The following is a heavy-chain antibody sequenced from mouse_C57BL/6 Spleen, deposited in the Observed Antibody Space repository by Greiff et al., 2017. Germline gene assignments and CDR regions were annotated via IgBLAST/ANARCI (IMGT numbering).Heavy chain of an antibody. Sequence: VQLQQSGPELVKPGASVKLSCKASGYTFTSYDINWVKQRPGQGLEWIGWIYPRDGSTKYHAKFKGKATFTVDTSSSTAYMELHSLTSEDSAVYFCARFTSVVATRGYFDVWGTGTTVTVSS. CDR2: IYPRDGST. D-gene: IGHD1-1*01. CDR3: ARFTSVVATRGYFDV. V-gene: IGHV1-85*01. CDR1: GYTFTSYD. J-gene: IGHJ1*03.